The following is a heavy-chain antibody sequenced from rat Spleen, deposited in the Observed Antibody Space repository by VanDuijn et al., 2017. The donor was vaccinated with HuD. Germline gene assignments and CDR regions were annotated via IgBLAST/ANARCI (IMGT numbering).Heavy chain of an antibody. V-gene: IGHV5-25*01. CDR3: ARQYYGYTD. J-gene: IGHJ3*01. D-gene: IGHD1-7*01. CDR2: ISSGGGAT. CDR1: GFTFSDYY. Sequence: EVQLVESDGGLVLPGRSLKLSCTASGFTFSDYYLAWVRQAPKKGLDWVASISSGGGATYYSDSVKGRFTISRDNAKSTLYLQKDSLRSEDTASYYCARQYYGYTDWGQGTLVTVSS.